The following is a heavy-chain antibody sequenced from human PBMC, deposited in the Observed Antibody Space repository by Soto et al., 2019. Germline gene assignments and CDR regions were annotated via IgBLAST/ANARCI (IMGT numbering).Heavy chain of an antibody. CDR3: AKLRSGFDAFDI. J-gene: IGHJ3*02. CDR2: ISWNSGSI. Sequence: EVQLVESGGGLVQPGRSLRLSCAASGFTFDDYAMHWVRQAPGKGLEWVSGISWNSGSIGYADSVKGRFTISRDNAKNSLYLQMNSLRAEDTALYYCAKLRSGFDAFDIWGQGTMVTVSS. V-gene: IGHV3-9*01. CDR1: GFTFDDYA. D-gene: IGHD3-22*01.